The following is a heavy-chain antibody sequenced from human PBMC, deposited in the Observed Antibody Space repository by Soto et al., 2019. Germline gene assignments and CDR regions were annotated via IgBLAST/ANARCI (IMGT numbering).Heavy chain of an antibody. CDR3: ARAPKGYGMDV. CDR2: ISSDGSST. J-gene: IGHJ6*02. CDR1: GFTFNIYW. V-gene: IGHV3-74*01. Sequence: WGSLRLSCAASGFTFNIYWMHWVRQAPGKGLVWVSRISSDGSSTTYADSVKDRFTISRDNAKNTLYLQMNSLRVEDTALYYCARAPKGYGMDVWGQGTTVTVSS.